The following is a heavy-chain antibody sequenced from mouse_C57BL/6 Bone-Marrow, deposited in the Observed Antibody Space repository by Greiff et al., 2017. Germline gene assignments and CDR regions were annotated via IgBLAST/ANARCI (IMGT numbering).Heavy chain of an antibody. CDR2: IHPNSGST. J-gene: IGHJ4*01. V-gene: IGHV1-64*01. CDR1: GYTFTSYW. Sequence: QVQLQQPGAELVKPGASVKLSCKASGYTFTSYWMHWVKQRPGPGLEWLGMIHPNSGSTNYNEKFKIKATMTVDKSSGTAYMQLHSLTSEDTAVYYCARPPYHYYYGMDYWGQGTSVTVSS. D-gene: IGHD2-10*01. CDR3: ARPPYHYYYGMDY.